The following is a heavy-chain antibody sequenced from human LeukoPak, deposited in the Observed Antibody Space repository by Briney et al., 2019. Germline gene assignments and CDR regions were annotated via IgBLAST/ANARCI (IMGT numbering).Heavy chain of an antibody. CDR3: TRPDGDDFWSGYRGFNWFDP. V-gene: IGHV3-73*01. CDR2: IRSKANSYAT. J-gene: IGHJ5*02. CDR1: GFTFSSSA. D-gene: IGHD3-3*01. Sequence: PGGSLRLSCAASGFTFSSSAMHWVRQASGKGLEWVGRIRSKANSYATAYAASVKGRLTISRDDSKNTAYQQMNSLKTEDTAVYYCTRPDGDDFWSGYRGFNWFDPWGQGTLVTVSS.